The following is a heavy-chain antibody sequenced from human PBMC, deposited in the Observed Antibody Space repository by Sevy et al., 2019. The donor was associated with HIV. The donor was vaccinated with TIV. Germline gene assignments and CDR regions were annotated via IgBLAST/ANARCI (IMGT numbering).Heavy chain of an antibody. CDR3: ARGESGYGYALNY. D-gene: IGHD5-18*01. J-gene: IGHJ4*02. V-gene: IGHV3-66*01. Sequence: GGSLRLSCAASGFTVNINYMTWVRQAPGKGLEGVSVIHSDDTTNHDDSVKDRFTIARDNCKNTLYLHRSSLRAEDTAVYYCARGESGYGYALNYWGQGTLVTVSS. CDR1: GFTVNINY. CDR2: IHSDDTT.